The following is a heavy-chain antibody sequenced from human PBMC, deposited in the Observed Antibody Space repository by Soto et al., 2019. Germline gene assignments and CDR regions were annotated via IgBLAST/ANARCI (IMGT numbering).Heavy chain of an antibody. CDR2: IYYSGST. D-gene: IGHD1-7*01. J-gene: IGHJ6*02. V-gene: IGHV4-59*01. Sequence: SETLSLTCTVSGGSISSYYWSWIRQPPGKGLEWIGYIYYSGSTNYNPSLKSRVTISVDTSKNQFSLKLSSVTAADTAVYYCARDGGTGTTGSYYYHYYGMDVWGQGTTVTVSS. CDR3: ARDGGTGTTGSYYYHYYGMDV. CDR1: GGSISSYY.